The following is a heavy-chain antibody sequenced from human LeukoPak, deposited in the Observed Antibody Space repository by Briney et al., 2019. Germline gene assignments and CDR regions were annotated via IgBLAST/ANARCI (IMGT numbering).Heavy chain of an antibody. V-gene: IGHV1-69*04. CDR3: ARDSPYDFWSGYPWFDP. D-gene: IGHD3-3*01. CDR1: GGTFSSYA. J-gene: IGHJ5*02. Sequence: SVKVSCKASGGTFSSYAISWVQQAPGQGLEWMGRIIPILGIANYAQKFQGRVTITADKSTSTAHMELSSLRSEDTAVYYCARDSPYDFWSGYPWFDPWGQGTLVTVSS. CDR2: IIPILGIA.